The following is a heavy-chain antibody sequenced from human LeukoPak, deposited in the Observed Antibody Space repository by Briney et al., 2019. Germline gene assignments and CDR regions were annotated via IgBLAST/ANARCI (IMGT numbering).Heavy chain of an antibody. V-gene: IGHV4-59*01. J-gene: IGHJ4*02. D-gene: IGHD4-17*01. CDR2: IYYSGST. CDR3: ARDKNGDYGGESWFDY. Sequence: SETLSLTCTVSGGSISSYYWSWLRQPPGKGLEWIGYIYYSGSTNYNPSLKSRVTISVDTSKNQFSLKLSSVTAADTAVYYCARDKNGDYGGESWFDYWGQGTLVTVSS. CDR1: GGSISSYY.